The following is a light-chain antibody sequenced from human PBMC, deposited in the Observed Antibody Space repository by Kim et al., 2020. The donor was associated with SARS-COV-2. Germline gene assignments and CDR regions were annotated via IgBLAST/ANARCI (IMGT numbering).Light chain of an antibody. CDR3: AAWDDSLKVVL. CDR1: TSNIGKNP. Sequence: QSVLTQPPSASGTPGQSVTISCSGDTSNIGKNPVDWYRQFPGTAPTLLIYTNNQRTSGVPARFSGSKSDTSASLAIRGLQSEDEATYFCAAWDDSLKVVLFGGGTKVTVL. V-gene: IGLV1-44*01. J-gene: IGLJ2*01. CDR2: TNN.